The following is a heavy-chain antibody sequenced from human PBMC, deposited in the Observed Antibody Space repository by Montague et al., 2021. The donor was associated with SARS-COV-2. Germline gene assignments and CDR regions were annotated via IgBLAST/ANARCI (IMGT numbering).Heavy chain of an antibody. CDR2: VNHSGST. D-gene: IGHD3-3*01. V-gene: IGHV4-34*01. Sequence: SETLSLTCAVYGGSFSGYYWSWIRQPPGKGLEWIGEVNHSGSTNYNPSLKSRVTISVDTSKNQFSLKVNSVSAADTAVYYCARGQVTIFGVLIMLPAAGALDIWGQGTMVTVSS. CDR1: GGSFSGYY. J-gene: IGHJ3*02. CDR3: ARGQVTIFGVLIMLPAAGALDI.